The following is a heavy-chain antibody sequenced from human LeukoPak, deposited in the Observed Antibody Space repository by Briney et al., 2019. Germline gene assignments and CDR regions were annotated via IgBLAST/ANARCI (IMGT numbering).Heavy chain of an antibody. CDR2: IIPIFGTA. J-gene: IGHJ4*02. D-gene: IGHD3-22*01. V-gene: IGHV1-69*13. CDR3: ARAPDYYYDSSGPHFDY. Sequence: SVKVSCKASGGTFSSYAISWVRQAPGQGLEWMGGIIPIFGTANYAQKFQGRVTITADESTSTAYMELSSLRSEDTAVYYCARAPDYYYDSSGPHFDYWGQGTLVTVSS. CDR1: GGTFSSYA.